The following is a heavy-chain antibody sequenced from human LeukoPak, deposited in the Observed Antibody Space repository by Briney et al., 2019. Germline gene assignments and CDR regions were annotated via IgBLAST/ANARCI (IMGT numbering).Heavy chain of an antibody. D-gene: IGHD3-3*01. CDR1: GDSMSRYF. CDR3: ARSAPLEWFDP. J-gene: IGHJ5*02. Sequence: SETLSLSCTVSGDSMSRYFWSWIRQPPGKGLEWIGCVYNSGSTNYNPSLKGRVTISEDTSKNQFSLRLSSVTDADTAVYYCARSAPLEWFDPWGQGTLVTVSS. CDR2: VYNSGST. V-gene: IGHV4-59*08.